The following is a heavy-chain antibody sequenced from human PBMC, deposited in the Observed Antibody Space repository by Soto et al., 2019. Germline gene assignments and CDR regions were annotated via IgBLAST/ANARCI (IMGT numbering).Heavy chain of an antibody. D-gene: IGHD3-22*01. J-gene: IGHJ3*02. Sequence: PGGSLRLSCAASGFTFSSYAMSWVRQAPGKGLEWVSAISGSGGSTYYADSVKGRFTISRDNSKNTLYLQMNSLRAEDTAVYYCAKGANYYDSSGYCLRPAAFDIWGQGTMVTVSS. CDR1: GFTFSSYA. CDR2: ISGSGGST. CDR3: AKGANYYDSSGYCLRPAAFDI. V-gene: IGHV3-23*01.